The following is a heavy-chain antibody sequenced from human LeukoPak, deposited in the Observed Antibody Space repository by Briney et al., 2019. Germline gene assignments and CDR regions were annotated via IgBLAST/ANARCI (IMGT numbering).Heavy chain of an antibody. V-gene: IGHV3-21*04. Sequence: GGSLRLSCAASGFTFSSYNMNWVRPAPGKGLEWVSSITSSSSYIYYADSVKGRFTISRDNAKNSLYLQMNSLRAEDTALYYCAKGRGYYGSEDMDVWGKGTTVTISS. J-gene: IGHJ6*03. CDR2: ITSSSSYI. D-gene: IGHD3-10*01. CDR1: GFTFSSYN. CDR3: AKGRGYYGSEDMDV.